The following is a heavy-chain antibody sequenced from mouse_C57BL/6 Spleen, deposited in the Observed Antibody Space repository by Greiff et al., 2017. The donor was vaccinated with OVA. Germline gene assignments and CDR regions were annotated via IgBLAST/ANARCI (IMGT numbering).Heavy chain of an antibody. Sequence: QVQLQQSGAELVKPGASVKLSCKASGYTFTSYWMHWVKQRPGQGLEWIGMIHPDSGSTNYNEKFKSKATLTVDKSSSTAYMQLSSLTSEDSAVDYCARFDDGYYYAMDYWGQGTSVTVSA. CDR3: ARFDDGYYYAMDY. D-gene: IGHD2-3*01. CDR2: IHPDSGST. CDR1: GYTFTSYW. V-gene: IGHV1-64*01. J-gene: IGHJ4*01.